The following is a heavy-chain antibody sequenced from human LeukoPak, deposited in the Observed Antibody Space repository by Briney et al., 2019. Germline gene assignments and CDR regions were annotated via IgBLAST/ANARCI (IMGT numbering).Heavy chain of an antibody. CDR2: IYHSGST. Sequence: KSSETLSLTCTVSGYSISSGYYWGWIRPPPGKGLEWIGSIYHSGSTYYNPSLKSRVTISVDTSKNQFSLKLSSVTAADTAVYYCARVRGQLWAFDIWGQGTMVTVSS. J-gene: IGHJ3*02. D-gene: IGHD6-13*01. CDR1: GYSISSGYY. CDR3: ARVRGQLWAFDI. V-gene: IGHV4-38-2*02.